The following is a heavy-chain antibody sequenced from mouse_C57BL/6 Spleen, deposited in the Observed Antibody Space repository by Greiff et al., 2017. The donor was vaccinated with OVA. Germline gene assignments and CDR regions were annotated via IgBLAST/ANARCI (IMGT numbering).Heavy chain of an antibody. D-gene: IGHD1-1*01. V-gene: IGHV1-18*01. CDR3: ARFTTVVAYYFDY. Sequence: EVQLQQSGPELVKPGASVKIPCKASGYTFTDYNMDWVKQSHGKSLEWIGDINPNNGGTIYNQKFKGKATLTVDKSSSTAYMELRSLTSEDTAVYYCARFTTVVAYYFDYWGQGTTLTVSS. J-gene: IGHJ2*01. CDR2: INPNNGGT. CDR1: GYTFTDYN.